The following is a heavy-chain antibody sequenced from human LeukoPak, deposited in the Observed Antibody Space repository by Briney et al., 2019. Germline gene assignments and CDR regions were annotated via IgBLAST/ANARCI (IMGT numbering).Heavy chain of an antibody. V-gene: IGHV3-9*01. CDR3: AKGNRDSSGFYYYYGMDV. CDR2: ISRNSKNI. J-gene: IGHJ6*02. CDR1: GFTFDDYA. Sequence: PGRSLRLSCAASGFTFDDYAMFWVRQAPGKGLEWVSGISRNSKNIGYAASVKGRFTISRDNAKNSLYLQMNSLRAEDTAFYYCAKGNRDSSGFYYYYGMDVWGQGTTVTVSS. D-gene: IGHD3-22*01.